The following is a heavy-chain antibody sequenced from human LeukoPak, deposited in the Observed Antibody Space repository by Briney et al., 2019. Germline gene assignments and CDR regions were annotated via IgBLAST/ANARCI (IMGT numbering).Heavy chain of an antibody. D-gene: IGHD3-10*01. J-gene: IGHJ4*02. CDR2: ISGSGGST. CDR3: AKGDLSGLYFDY. V-gene: IGHV3-23*01. Sequence: GGSLRLSCAASGFTFSSYAMSWVRQAPGKGLEWVSAISGSGGSTYYADSVKGRFTISRDNSKNTLYLQMNSLRAEDAAVYYCAKGDLSGLYFDYWGQGTLVTVSS. CDR1: GFTFSSYA.